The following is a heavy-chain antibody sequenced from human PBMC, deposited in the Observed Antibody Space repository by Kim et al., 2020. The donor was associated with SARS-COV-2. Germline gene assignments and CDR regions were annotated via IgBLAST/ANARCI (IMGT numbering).Heavy chain of an antibody. CDR3: ATNSSTRVLAIPVDY. J-gene: IGHJ4*02. Sequence: DCETGRFTVSRDNSNNTRYLQMDSLRAEDTAVYYCATNSSTRVLAIPVDYWGRGTLVTVST. V-gene: IGHV3-23*02. D-gene: IGHD4-17*01.